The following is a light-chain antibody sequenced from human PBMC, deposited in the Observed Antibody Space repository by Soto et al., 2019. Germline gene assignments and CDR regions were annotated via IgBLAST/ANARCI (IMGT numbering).Light chain of an antibody. V-gene: IGKV3-15*01. J-gene: IGKJ4*01. Sequence: EIVMTQSPATLSVSPGERATLSCRASQSVSSNLAWYQQKPGQAPRLLIYGASTRPTGLPARFSGSGSGTEFTLTISSLQSEDFAVDYCQQYNNWPPLTFGGGTKVEIK. CDR2: GAS. CDR3: QQYNNWPPLT. CDR1: QSVSSN.